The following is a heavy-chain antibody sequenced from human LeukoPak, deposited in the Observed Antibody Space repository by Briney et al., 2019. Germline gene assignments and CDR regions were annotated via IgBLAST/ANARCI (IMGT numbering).Heavy chain of an antibody. CDR2: INQDGTEK. V-gene: IGHV3-7*01. CDR3: ARSAFNDYGDYSFDY. D-gene: IGHD4-17*01. Sequence: GESLRLSCAASGFTFTTYWMTWVRQAPGKGLEWVANINQDGTEKYYVDSVKGRFTISRDNAKNSLYLQMNSLRAGDTAVYYCARSAFNDYGDYSFDYWGQGTLVTVSS. J-gene: IGHJ4*02. CDR1: GFTFTTYW.